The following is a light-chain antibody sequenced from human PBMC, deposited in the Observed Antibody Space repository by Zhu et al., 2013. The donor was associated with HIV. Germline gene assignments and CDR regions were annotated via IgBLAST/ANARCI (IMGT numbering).Light chain of an antibody. CDR3: QQYGTS. CDR1: QSVSSKH. J-gene: IGKJ4*01. CDR2: GAS. Sequence: EIVLTQAPGTLSLSPGERATLSCRASQSVSSKHLAWYQQKPGQAPRLLIYGASSRATGIPDRFSGSGSGTDFTLTISRLEPEDFAAYYCQQYGTSFGGGTKVEIK. V-gene: IGKV3-20*01.